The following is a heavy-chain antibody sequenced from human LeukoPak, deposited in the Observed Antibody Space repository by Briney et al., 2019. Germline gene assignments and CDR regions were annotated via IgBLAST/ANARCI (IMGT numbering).Heavy chain of an antibody. D-gene: IGHD3-22*01. CDR2: IYYSGST. CDR1: GGSISTYY. V-gene: IGHV4-59*01. CDR3: ARSYDSRGYYYYGMDV. Sequence: SETLSLTCTVSGGSISTYYWSWIRQPPGKGLDWIVYIYYSGSTNYNPSLKSRVTISLDTSKNQFSLRLSSVTAADTAVYYCARSYDSRGYYYYGMDVWGQGTTVTVSS. J-gene: IGHJ6*02.